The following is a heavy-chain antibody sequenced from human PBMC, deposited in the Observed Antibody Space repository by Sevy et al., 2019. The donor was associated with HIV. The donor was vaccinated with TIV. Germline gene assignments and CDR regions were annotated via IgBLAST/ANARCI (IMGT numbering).Heavy chain of an antibody. J-gene: IGHJ6*03. CDR1: GGTFSSYA. D-gene: IGHD6-19*01. Sequence: ASVKVSCKASGGTFSSYAISWVRQAPGQGLEWMGGIIPIFGTANYAQKFQGRVTITADKSTRTAYMELSSLRSEDTAVYYCARVGSGWYREDYYYYMDVWGKGTTVTVSS. CDR2: IIPIFGTA. CDR3: ARVGSGWYREDYYYYMDV. V-gene: IGHV1-69*06.